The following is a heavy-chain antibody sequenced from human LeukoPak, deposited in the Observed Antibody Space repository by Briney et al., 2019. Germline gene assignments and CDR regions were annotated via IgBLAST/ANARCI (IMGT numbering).Heavy chain of an antibody. V-gene: IGHV1-46*01. CDR3: ARDRGANGLGYCSSTSCRGGWFGP. J-gene: IGHJ5*02. D-gene: IGHD2-2*01. CDR2: INPSGGST. Sequence: ASVKVSCKASGYTFTSYYMHWVRQAPGQGPEWMGIINPSGGSTSYAQKFQGRVTMTRDMSTSTVYMELSSLRSEDTAVYYCARDRGANGLGYCSSTSCRGGWFGPWGQGTLVTVSS. CDR1: GYTFTSYY.